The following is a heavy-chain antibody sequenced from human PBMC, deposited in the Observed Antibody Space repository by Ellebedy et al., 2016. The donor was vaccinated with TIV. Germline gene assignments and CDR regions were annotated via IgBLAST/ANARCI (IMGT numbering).Heavy chain of an antibody. CDR1: GFTFSDHY. CDR2: IRSKAYGGTT. Sequence: PGGSLRLSCAASGFTFSDHYMDWVRQAPGKGLEWVGFIRSKAYGGTTEYAASVKGRFTISRDDSKNSLYLQMNSLKTEDTAVYYCARGTYYYDSSGYYYLDAFDIWGQGTMVTVSS. V-gene: IGHV3-72*01. CDR3: ARGTYYYDSSGYYYLDAFDI. J-gene: IGHJ3*02. D-gene: IGHD3-22*01.